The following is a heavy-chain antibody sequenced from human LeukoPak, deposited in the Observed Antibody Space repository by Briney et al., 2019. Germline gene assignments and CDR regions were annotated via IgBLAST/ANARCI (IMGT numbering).Heavy chain of an antibody. CDR3: ARMGYYDYVWGSYRYWRNWSDP. V-gene: IGHV1-69*13. D-gene: IGHD3-16*02. CDR2: IIPIFGTA. Sequence: ASVKVSCTASGYTFTSNDIHWVRQAPGQGLEWMGGIIPIFGTANYAQKFQGRVTITADESTSTAYMELSSLRSEDTAVYYCARMGYYDYVWGSYRYWRNWSDPWGQGTLVTVSS. J-gene: IGHJ5*02. CDR1: GYTFTSND.